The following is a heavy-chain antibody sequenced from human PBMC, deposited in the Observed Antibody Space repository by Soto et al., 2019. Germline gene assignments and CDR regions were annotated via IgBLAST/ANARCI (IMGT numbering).Heavy chain of an antibody. D-gene: IGHD2-8*01. CDR2: IILPLGTP. CDR3: GRYCTNTKCQGGYYLDY. J-gene: IGHJ4*02. V-gene: IGHV1-69*01. Sequence: QVQLVQSGAEVKKPGSSVKLSCRASGGNFNDYAFSWVRQAPGQGLQWLGGIILPLGTPHYAQIFQGRVTITADGSTSTVYMELGSLRLDDTAVYYCGRYCTNTKCQGGYYLDYWGKGTPVTVSS. CDR1: GGNFNDYA.